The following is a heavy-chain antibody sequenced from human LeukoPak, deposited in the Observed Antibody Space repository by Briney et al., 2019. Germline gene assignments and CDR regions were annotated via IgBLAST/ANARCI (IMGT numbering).Heavy chain of an antibody. Sequence: GGSLRLSCAASGFTFSSYAMSWVRQAPGKGLEWVSAISGSGGSTYYADSVKGRFTISRDNSKNTLYLQMNSLRAEDTAVYYCAKDGRQADYYDSRDNWFDPWGQGTLVTVSS. J-gene: IGHJ5*02. CDR3: AKDGRQADYYDSRDNWFDP. CDR1: GFTFSSYA. D-gene: IGHD3-22*01. CDR2: ISGSGGST. V-gene: IGHV3-23*01.